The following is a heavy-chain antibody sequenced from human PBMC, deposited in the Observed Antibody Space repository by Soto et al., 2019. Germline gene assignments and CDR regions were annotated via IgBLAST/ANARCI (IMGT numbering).Heavy chain of an antibody. Sequence: ASVKVSCKACGYTFTGYYMHWVRQARGQGREWMGWINPNSGGTNYAQKFQGRVTMTRDTSISTAYMELSRLRSDDTAVYYCARDITIFGVAYRTFYGMQVWGQGTTVNVSS. CDR1: GYTFTGYY. V-gene: IGHV1-2*02. CDR2: INPNSGGT. CDR3: ARDITIFGVAYRTFYGMQV. J-gene: IGHJ6*01. D-gene: IGHD3-3*01.